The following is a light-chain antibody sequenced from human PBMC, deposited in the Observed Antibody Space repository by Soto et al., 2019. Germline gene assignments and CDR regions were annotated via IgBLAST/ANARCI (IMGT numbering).Light chain of an antibody. V-gene: IGKV1-39*01. J-gene: IGKJ2*01. CDR3: QQSYSTPQYT. Sequence: DIQMTQSPSSLSASVGDRATITCRASQSISSYLNWYQQKPGKAPKLLIYAASSLQSGVPSRFSGSGSGTDFTLTISSLQPEDFAAYYCQQSYSTPQYTFGQGTKLEIK. CDR1: QSISSY. CDR2: AAS.